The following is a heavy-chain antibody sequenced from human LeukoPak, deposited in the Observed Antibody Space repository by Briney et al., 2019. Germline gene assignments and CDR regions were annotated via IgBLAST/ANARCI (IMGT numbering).Heavy chain of an antibody. CDR2: INHSGST. J-gene: IGHJ4*02. CDR1: GGSISSGDYY. Sequence: SQTLSLTCTVSGGSISSGDYYWSWIRQPPGKGLEWIGEINHSGSTNYNPSLKSRVTISVDTSKNPFSLNRGLVTPADTAVYYCARGRRYFDWSRQYYFDYWGQGTLVTVSS. D-gene: IGHD3-9*01. CDR3: ARGRRYFDWSRQYYFDY. V-gene: IGHV4-30-4*08.